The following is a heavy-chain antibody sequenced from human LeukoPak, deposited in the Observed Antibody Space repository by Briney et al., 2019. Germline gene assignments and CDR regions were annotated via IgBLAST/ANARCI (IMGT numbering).Heavy chain of an antibody. D-gene: IGHD3-9*01. CDR3: ARDQANYDILTGYYMDYYYYYMDV. CDR2: MNANNGNI. Sequence: ASVKVSCKTFGYNFITSDINWVRQAAGQGLEWMGWMNANNGNIGYAQKFKGRVSMTRDMSTNTAYMELTGLTSDDTAVYYCARDQANYDILTGYYMDYYYYYMDVWGKGTTVTISS. V-gene: IGHV1-8*02. CDR1: GYNFITSD. J-gene: IGHJ6*03.